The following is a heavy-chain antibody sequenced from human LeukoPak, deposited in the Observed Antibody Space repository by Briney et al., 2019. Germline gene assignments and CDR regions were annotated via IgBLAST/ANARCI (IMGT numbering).Heavy chain of an antibody. CDR1: GYTFTSYG. CDR2: ISAYNGNT. D-gene: IGHD2-2*01. J-gene: IGHJ4*02. CDR3: ARVDIVVVPAAPDY. V-gene: IGHV1-18*01. Sequence: ASVKVSCKASGYTFTSYGISWVRQAPRQGLEWMGWISAYNGNTNYAQKLQGRVTMTTDTSTSTAYMELRSLRSDDTAVYYCARVDIVVVPAAPDYWGQGTLVTVSS.